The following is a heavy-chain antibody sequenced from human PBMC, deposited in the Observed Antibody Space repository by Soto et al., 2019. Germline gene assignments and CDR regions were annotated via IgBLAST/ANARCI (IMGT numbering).Heavy chain of an antibody. J-gene: IGHJ4*02. Sequence: QVQLVESGGGVVQPGRSLRLSCAASGFTFSSYAMHWVRQAPGKGLEWVAVISYDGSNKYYADSVKGRFTISRDNSKNTRYLQMNSLRAEDTAVYYCARDDYSWFDYWGQGTLVTVSS. V-gene: IGHV3-30-3*01. D-gene: IGHD3-16*01. CDR1: GFTFSSYA. CDR2: ISYDGSNK. CDR3: ARDDYSWFDY.